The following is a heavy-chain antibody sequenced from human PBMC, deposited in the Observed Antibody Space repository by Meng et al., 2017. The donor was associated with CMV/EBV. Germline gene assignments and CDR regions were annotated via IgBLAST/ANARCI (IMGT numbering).Heavy chain of an antibody. CDR3: ARDLETYYDFWSGLYGMDV. D-gene: IGHD3-3*01. Sequence: GESLKISCAASGFMFNNHAMSWVRQAPGKGLEWVAVISYDGSNKYYADSVKGRFTISRDNSKNTLYLQMNSLRAEDTAVYYCARDLETYYDFWSGLYGMDVWGQGTTVTVSS. V-gene: IGHV3-30*04. CDR2: ISYDGSNK. CDR1: GFMFNNHA. J-gene: IGHJ6*02.